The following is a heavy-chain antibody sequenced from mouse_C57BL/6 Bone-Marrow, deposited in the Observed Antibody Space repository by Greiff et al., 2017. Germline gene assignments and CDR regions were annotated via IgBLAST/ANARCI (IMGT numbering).Heavy chain of an antibody. CDR3: ARRRYYGSYWYFDV. CDR1: GYTFTSYW. D-gene: IGHD1-1*01. CDR2: IHPNSGST. Sequence: QVQLQQSGAELVKPGASVKSSCKASGYTFTSYWMHWVKQRPGQGLEWIGMIHPNSGSTNYNEKFKSKATLTVDKSSSTAYMQLSSLTSEDSAVYYCARRRYYGSYWYFDVWGTGATDTVSS. J-gene: IGHJ1*03. V-gene: IGHV1-64*01.